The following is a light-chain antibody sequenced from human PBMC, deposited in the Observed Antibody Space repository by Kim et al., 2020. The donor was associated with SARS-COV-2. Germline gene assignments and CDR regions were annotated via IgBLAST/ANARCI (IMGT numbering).Light chain of an antibody. CDR3: QQYAASRT. Sequence: LAPGEGATLYCRASQSVDSGRLAWYQQKPGQPPRLLIYGASTRATGIPNRFSGSGSGTDFTLTISRLEPEDFAVYYCQQYAASRTFGQGTKVDIK. CDR2: GAS. CDR1: QSVDSGR. J-gene: IGKJ1*01. V-gene: IGKV3-20*01.